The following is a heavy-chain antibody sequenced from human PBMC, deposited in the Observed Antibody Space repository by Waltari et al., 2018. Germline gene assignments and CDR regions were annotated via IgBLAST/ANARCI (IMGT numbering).Heavy chain of an antibody. CDR1: GFPFRPSW. CDR2: IIRDGSGS. Sequence: EVQLVESGGGVVQPGGSLRLSCAGSGFPFRPSWLHWARQAPGKGLEWVSRIIRDGSGSDYADSGKGRFSISRDNTKNVAYLQMNSLRVEDSAVYYCATGMVSRSNGQGLDYWGQGTLVAVSS. V-gene: IGHV3-74*01. J-gene: IGHJ4*02. D-gene: IGHD2-8*01. CDR3: ATGMVSRSNGQGLDY.